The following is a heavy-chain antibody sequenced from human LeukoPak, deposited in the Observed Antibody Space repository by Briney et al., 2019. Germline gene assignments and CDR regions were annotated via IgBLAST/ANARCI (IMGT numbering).Heavy chain of an antibody. J-gene: IGHJ6*03. CDR2: VYHRGNT. V-gene: IGHV4-38-2*02. D-gene: IGHD3-3*01. Sequence: TPSEPLTLPCTVSDYSISSSYYRGWLRHPPGNGLECIGSVYHRGNTYYNQSLKSRVTISVDTSKNQFYLKLSSVTAADTAVYYCARVYYDFWSGYYDYYYYYMDVWGKGTTVTVSS. CDR3: ARVYYDFWSGYYDYYYYYMDV. CDR1: DYSISSSYY.